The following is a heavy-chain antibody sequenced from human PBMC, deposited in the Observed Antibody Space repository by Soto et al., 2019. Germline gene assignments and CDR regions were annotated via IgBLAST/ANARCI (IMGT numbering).Heavy chain of an antibody. V-gene: IGHV4-31*03. CDR2: IYYSGST. CDR1: GGSISSGGYY. CDR3: ARDPFTFGGVIVYGMDV. D-gene: IGHD3-16*02. Sequence: TLSITCTVCGGSISSGGYYWSWIRQQPGKGLEWIGYIYYSGSTYYNPSLKSRVTISVDRSKNQFSLKLSSVTSADTAVYYCARDPFTFGGVIVYGMDVWGQGTTVTVSS. J-gene: IGHJ6*02.